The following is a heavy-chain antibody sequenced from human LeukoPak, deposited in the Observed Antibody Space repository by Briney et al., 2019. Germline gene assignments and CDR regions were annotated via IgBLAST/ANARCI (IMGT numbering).Heavy chain of an antibody. CDR3: ASQRGYCTTTSCYYSWFDP. CDR1: GFIFSDYY. CDR2: ISGSGTYT. J-gene: IGHJ5*02. V-gene: IGHV3-11*03. D-gene: IGHD2-2*01. Sequence: GGSLRLSCAASGFIFSDYYMSWIRQAPGKGLEWVSYISGSGTYTNYADSVKGRFTISRDNAKNSLYLQMNSLRAEDTAVYYCASQRGYCTTTSCYYSWFDPWGQGTLVTVSS.